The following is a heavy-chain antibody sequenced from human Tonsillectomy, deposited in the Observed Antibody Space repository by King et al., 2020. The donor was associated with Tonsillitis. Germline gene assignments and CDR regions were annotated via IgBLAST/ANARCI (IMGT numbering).Heavy chain of an antibody. V-gene: IGHV4-39*01. D-gene: IGHD3-22*01. CDR3: AIPGRYYYDSRGYSEDAFDI. CDR1: GGSISSSSYY. CDR2: IYYSGST. Sequence: QLQESGPGLVKPSETLSLTCTVSGGSISSSSYYWGWIRQPPGKGLECIGSIYYSGSTYYNPSLKSRVTISVDTSRNQFSLKLSSVTAADTAVYYCAIPGRYYYDSRGYSEDAFDIWGQGTMVTVSS. J-gene: IGHJ3*02.